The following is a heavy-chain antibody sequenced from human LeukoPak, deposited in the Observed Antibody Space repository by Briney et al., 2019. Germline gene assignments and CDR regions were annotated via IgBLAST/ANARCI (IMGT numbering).Heavy chain of an antibody. D-gene: IGHD3-22*01. V-gene: IGHV5-51*01. Sequence: GESLKISCKGSGYSFTSYWIGWVRQMPGKGLEWMGIIYPGDSDTRYSPSFRGQVTISADKSISTAYLQWSSLKASDTAMYYCARRDHYDSSGYPNFDYWGQGTPVTVSS. CDR3: ARRDHYDSSGYPNFDY. CDR2: IYPGDSDT. J-gene: IGHJ4*02. CDR1: GYSFTSYW.